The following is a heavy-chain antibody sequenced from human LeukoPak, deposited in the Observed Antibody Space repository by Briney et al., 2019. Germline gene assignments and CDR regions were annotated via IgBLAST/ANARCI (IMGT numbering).Heavy chain of an antibody. V-gene: IGHV6-1*01. D-gene: IGHD6-19*01. CDR2: TYKRSKWYN. CDR3: ARLKAVAGMNLPPDY. Sequence: SQTLSLTCVISGDSVSNNSAAWTWIRQSPSRGLEWLGRTYKRSKWYNDYAPSVKGRITINPDTSKNQFSLQLNSVTPEDTAVYYCARLKAVAGMNLPPDYWGQGTLVTVSS. CDR1: GDSVSNNSAA. J-gene: IGHJ4*02.